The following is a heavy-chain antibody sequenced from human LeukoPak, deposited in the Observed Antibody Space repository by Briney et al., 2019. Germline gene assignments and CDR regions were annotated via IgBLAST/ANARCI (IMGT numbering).Heavy chain of an antibody. D-gene: IGHD6-13*01. J-gene: IGHJ3*02. V-gene: IGHV1-69*02. CDR2: IIPTLGIA. CDR3: AREQQLVPNDAFDM. Sequence: ASVKVSCKASGGTFSSYSITWVRQAPGQGVEWMGRIIPTLGIANYAQKFQGRVTIIVDKSTSTAYMELSSLRSDDTAVYYCAREQQLVPNDAFDMWGQGTMVTVSS. CDR1: GGTFSSYS.